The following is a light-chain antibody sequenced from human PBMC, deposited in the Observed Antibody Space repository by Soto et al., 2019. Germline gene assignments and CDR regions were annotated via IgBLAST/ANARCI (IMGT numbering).Light chain of an antibody. CDR1: QSVSSSH. J-gene: IGKJ4*01. CDR2: GAS. CDR3: EQYGSSLI. V-gene: IGKV3-20*01. Sequence: EIVLTQSPGTLSLSPGERATLSCRASQSVSSSHLAWYQQKPGQAPRLLIYGASSRATGIPDRFSGSGSGTDFTLTISRLEPEDFAVYYCEQYGSSLIFGGGTKVEIK.